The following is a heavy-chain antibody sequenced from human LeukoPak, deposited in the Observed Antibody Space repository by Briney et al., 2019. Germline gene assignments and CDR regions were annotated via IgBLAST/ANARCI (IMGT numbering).Heavy chain of an antibody. CDR3: ARIRCGHGQDRCYNH. CDR2: VSPGGYT. V-gene: IGHV4-34*01. CDR1: GVPVDDYY. D-gene: IGHD2-21*01. J-gene: IGHJ4*02. Sequence: SETLSLTGAVSGVPVDDYYWSWIRQSPEKGLEWIGEVSPGGYTTYNPSLKSRVIISEDTSENQLSLRVTSVTAADTALYYCARIRCGHGQDRCYNHWAQGSLVTVSS.